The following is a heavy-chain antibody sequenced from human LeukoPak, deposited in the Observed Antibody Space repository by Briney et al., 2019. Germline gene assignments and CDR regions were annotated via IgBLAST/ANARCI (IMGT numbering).Heavy chain of an antibody. CDR1: GFTFSSYE. V-gene: IGHV3-48*03. CDR2: ISSSGSTI. Sequence: PGGSLRLSCAASGFTFSSYEMNWVRQAPGKGLEWVSYISSSGSTIYYADSGKGRFTISRENAKNSLYLQMKSLRAEDTAVYYCARGKTSQNIVTRKTYNWFDPWGQGTLVTVSS. D-gene: IGHD2/OR15-2a*01. J-gene: IGHJ5*02. CDR3: ARGKTSQNIVTRKTYNWFDP.